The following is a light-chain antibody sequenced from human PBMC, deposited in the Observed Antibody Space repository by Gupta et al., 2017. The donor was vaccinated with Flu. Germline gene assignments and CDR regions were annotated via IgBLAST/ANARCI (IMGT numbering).Light chain of an antibody. CDR1: SSDVDRYNY. J-gene: IGLJ2*01. CDR2: HLM. Sequence: QSALTQPRAVSGAPGQSVVIYCTGTSSDVDRYNYVSWYQQRPGNPPKLMIYHLMKRPSGVPDRFTGSKSGNTASLTLSGLQPEDDAHYHGCSHGAIYLFGGGTKLTVL. CDR3: CSHGAIYL. V-gene: IGLV2-11*01.